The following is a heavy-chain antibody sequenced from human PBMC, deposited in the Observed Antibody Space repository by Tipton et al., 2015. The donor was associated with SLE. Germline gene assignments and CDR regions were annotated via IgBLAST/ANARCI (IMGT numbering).Heavy chain of an antibody. V-gene: IGHV4-59*08. D-gene: IGHD2-21*02. CDR3: ACENGVTDHYFDY. J-gene: IGHJ4*02. CDR2: IYYSGST. Sequence: LRLSCTVSGGSISSYYWSWIRQPPGKGLEWIGYIYYSGSTNYNPSLKSRVTISVDTSKNQFSLKLSSVTAADTAVYYCACENGVTDHYFDYWGQGTLVTVSS. CDR1: GGSISSYY.